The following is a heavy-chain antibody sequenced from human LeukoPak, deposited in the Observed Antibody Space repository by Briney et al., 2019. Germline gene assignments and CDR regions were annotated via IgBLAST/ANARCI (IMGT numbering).Heavy chain of an antibody. CDR1: GFTFSSYW. Sequence: GGSLRLSCAASGFTFSSYWMSWVRQAPGKGLEWVANIKQDGSEKYYVDSVKGRFTISRDNAKNSLYLQMNSLRAEDTAVYYCAREMSKSSSSPRLYYYMDVWGKGTTVTVFS. CDR2: IKQDGSEK. J-gene: IGHJ6*03. V-gene: IGHV3-7*01. CDR3: AREMSKSSSSPRLYYYMDV. D-gene: IGHD6-6*01.